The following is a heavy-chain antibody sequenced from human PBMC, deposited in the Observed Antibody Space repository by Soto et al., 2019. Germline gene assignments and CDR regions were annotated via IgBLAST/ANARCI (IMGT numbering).Heavy chain of an antibody. J-gene: IGHJ6*02. CDR2: IYPGDSDT. CDR3: ARTSAGGKYYYGMDV. V-gene: IGHV5-51*01. D-gene: IGHD6-13*01. CDR1: GSSFTSYW. Sequence: SLKISCKGSGSSFTSYWIGWVRQMPGEGLEWIGIIYPGDSDTRYSPSFQGQVTISADKSISTAYLQWSSLKASDTAMYYCARTSAGGKYYYGMDVWGQGTTVTVSS.